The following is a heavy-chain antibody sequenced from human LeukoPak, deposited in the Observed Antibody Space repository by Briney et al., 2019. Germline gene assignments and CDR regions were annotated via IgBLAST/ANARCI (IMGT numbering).Heavy chain of an antibody. CDR3: ARATNGRFDI. CDR1: GFTFSSYS. J-gene: IGHJ3*02. D-gene: IGHD2-8*01. V-gene: IGHV3-21*01. Sequence: GGSLRLSCAASGFTFSSYSMNWVRQAPGKGLEWVSFISSSTSYISYADSVKGRFTISRDNAKSSLWLHMNSLRAEDTAVYYCARATNGRFDIWGQGTMVTVSS. CDR2: ISSSTSYI.